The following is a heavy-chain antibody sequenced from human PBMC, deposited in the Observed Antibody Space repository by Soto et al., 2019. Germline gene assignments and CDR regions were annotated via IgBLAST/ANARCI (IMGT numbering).Heavy chain of an antibody. CDR2: IYYSGST. J-gene: IGHJ6*02. V-gene: IGHV4-31*03. CDR1: GGSISSGGYY. D-gene: IGHD6-13*01. Sequence: SETLSLTCTVPGGSISSGGYYWSWIRQHPGKGLEWIGYIYYSGSTYYNPSLKSRVTISVDTSKNQFSLKLSSVTAADTAVYYCARDQQLGRNYYYGMDVSGQGTTDIVS. CDR3: ARDQQLGRNYYYGMDV.